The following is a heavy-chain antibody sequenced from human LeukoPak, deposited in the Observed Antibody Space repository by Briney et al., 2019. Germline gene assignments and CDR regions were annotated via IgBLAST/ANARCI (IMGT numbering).Heavy chain of an antibody. J-gene: IGHJ4*02. V-gene: IGHV1-69*13. Sequence: ASVKVSCKASGGTLSSYAISWVRQAPGQGLEWMGGIIPIFGTANYAQKFQGRVTITADESTSTAYMELSSLRSEDTAVYYCASPSAGVYSGYDPYDYWGQGTLVTVSS. D-gene: IGHD5-12*01. CDR3: ASPSAGVYSGYDPYDY. CDR1: GGTLSSYA. CDR2: IIPIFGTA.